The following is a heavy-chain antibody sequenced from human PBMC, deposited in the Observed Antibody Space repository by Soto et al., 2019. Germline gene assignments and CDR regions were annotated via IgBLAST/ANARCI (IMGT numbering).Heavy chain of an antibody. CDR2: IFSGGST. CDR1: GFTVSSNY. J-gene: IGHJ4*02. D-gene: IGHD5-18*01. CDR3: ARDQGYSHY. V-gene: IGHV3-66*01. Sequence: EVQLVESGGGLVQPGGSLRLSCAASGFTVSSNYMTWVRQAPGKGLEWVSVIFSGGSTSYADSVKGSFTISRDNSKNTLYLQMNSLRAEDTAVYYCARDQGYSHYWGQGTLVTVSS.